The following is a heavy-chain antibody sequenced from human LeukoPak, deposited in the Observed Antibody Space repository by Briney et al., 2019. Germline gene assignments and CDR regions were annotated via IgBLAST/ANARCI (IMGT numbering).Heavy chain of an antibody. CDR2: IDWDDDK. CDR1: GFSLSTSGMC. J-gene: IGHJ3*02. Sequence: ESGPALVKPTQTLTXTCTFSGFSLSTSGMCVSWIRQPPGKALEWLARIDWDDDKYYSTSLKTRLTISKDTSKNQVVLTMTNMDPVDTATYYCARIKAEYNWNDGGAFDIWGQGTMVTVSS. CDR3: ARIKAEYNWNDGGAFDI. V-gene: IGHV2-70*11. D-gene: IGHD1-20*01.